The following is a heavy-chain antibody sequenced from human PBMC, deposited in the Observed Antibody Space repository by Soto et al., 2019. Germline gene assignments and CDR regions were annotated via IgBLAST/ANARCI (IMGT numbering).Heavy chain of an antibody. CDR2: ISGSGGST. CDR3: FNPSSRQHTSVQHVTAFLLNRSSDL. V-gene: IGHV3-23*01. D-gene: IGHD6-13*01. J-gene: IGHJ2*01. Sequence: GKGLEWVSAISGSGGSTYYADSVKGRFTISRDNSKNTLYLQMNSLRAEDTAVYYFFNPSSRQHTSVQHVTAFLLNRSSDL.